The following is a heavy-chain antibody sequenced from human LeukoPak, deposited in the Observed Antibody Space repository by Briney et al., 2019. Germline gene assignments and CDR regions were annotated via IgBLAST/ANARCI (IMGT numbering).Heavy chain of an antibody. D-gene: IGHD5-24*01. Sequence: GGSLRLSCAASGFTFSSYEMNWVRQAPGKGLEWVSYISSSGSTIYYADFVKGRFTISRDNSKGTVYLQMNSLRPEDTAVYYCAKDDAWLQYGNWGRGTLVTVSS. CDR1: GFTFSSYE. J-gene: IGHJ4*02. V-gene: IGHV3-48*03. CDR2: ISSSGSTI. CDR3: AKDDAWLQYGN.